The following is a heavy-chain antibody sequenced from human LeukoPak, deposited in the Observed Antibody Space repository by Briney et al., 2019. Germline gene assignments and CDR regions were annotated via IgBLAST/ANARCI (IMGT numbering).Heavy chain of an antibody. CDR1: GFTFSSYE. J-gene: IGHJ3*02. CDR2: ISSSGSSI. CDR3: ARRFDI. V-gene: IGHV3-48*03. Sequence: PGGSLRLSCAASGFTFSSYEMNWVRQAPGKGLEWVSKISSSGSSIDYADSVKGRFTISRDNAKNSLYLQMNSLRAEDTAVYYCARRFDIRGRGTMVTVSS.